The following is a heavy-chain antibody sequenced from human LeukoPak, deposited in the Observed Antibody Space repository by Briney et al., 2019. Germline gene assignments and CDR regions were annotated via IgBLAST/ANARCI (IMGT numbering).Heavy chain of an antibody. CDR2: IYYSGTT. D-gene: IGHD2/OR15-2a*01. V-gene: IGHV4-39*01. J-gene: IGHJ2*01. CDR3: ARNSPVYWNFDL. CDR1: GDSVNNNHYY. Sequence: SEALSLTCTVSGDSVNNNHYYWAWIRQPPGKGLEWIGSIYYSGTTYYNPSLGSRVTMSVDTSENQLSLKLTSVSAADTALYYCARNSPVYWNFDLWGRGTLVSVSS.